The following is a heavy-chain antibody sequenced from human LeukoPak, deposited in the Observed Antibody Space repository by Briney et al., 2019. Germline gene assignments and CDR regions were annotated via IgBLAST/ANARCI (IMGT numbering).Heavy chain of an antibody. V-gene: IGHV3-74*03. J-gene: IGHJ3*02. D-gene: IGHD5-24*01. Sequence: FTCYSYWWLWLGPAQGKGWVGFICNKSGGSSSTLRHYVRGSFTISTDNAKNTLYLQMNNQRVEDKDVYDCARGRDGAFDNWGQGTMVTASS. CDR2: NKSGGSSS. CDR3: ARGRDGAFDN. CDR1: FTCYSYW.